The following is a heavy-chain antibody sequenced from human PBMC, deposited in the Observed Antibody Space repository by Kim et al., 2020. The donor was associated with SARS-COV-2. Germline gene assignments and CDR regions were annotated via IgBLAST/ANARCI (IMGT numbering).Heavy chain of an antibody. Sequence: GGSLRLSCAASGFTFSSYGMHWVRQAPGKGLEWVAVISYDGSNKYYADSVKGRFTISRDNSKNTLYLQMNSLRAEDTAVYYCAKRQQLATFDYWGQGTLVTVSS. D-gene: IGHD6-13*01. CDR2: ISYDGSNK. CDR3: AKRQQLATFDY. V-gene: IGHV3-30*18. CDR1: GFTFSSYG. J-gene: IGHJ4*02.